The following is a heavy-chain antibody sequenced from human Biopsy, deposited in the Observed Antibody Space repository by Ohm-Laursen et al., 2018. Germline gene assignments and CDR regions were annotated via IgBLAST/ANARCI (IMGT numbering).Heavy chain of an antibody. Sequence: GTLSLTCAVSGGSISSFYWTWIRQPPGKGPEWIGEISDSGGTNYKPSLKSRVIISVDTSKGHFSLNLSSVTAADTAVYYCARRGSGGRSFDHWGQGTLVTVSS. CDR2: ISDSGGT. J-gene: IGHJ4*02. V-gene: IGHV4-59*08. CDR3: ARRGSGGRSFDH. D-gene: IGHD2-15*01. CDR1: GGSISSFY.